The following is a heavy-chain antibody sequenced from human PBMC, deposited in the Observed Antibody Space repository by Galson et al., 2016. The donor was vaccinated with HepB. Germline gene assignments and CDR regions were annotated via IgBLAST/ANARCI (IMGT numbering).Heavy chain of an antibody. D-gene: IGHD5-12*01. CDR3: ARGIRGYGGPEGLFDY. CDR1: GFSFSSYS. V-gene: IGHV3-33*01. Sequence: SLRLSCAASGFSFSSYSMHWVRQAPGKGLEWVAVIWYDGRNEYYADSVKGRFTISRDNSKNMLNLQMNSLRVEDTAVYFCARGIRGYGGPEGLFDYWGQGTLVTVSS. J-gene: IGHJ4*02. CDR2: IWYDGRNE.